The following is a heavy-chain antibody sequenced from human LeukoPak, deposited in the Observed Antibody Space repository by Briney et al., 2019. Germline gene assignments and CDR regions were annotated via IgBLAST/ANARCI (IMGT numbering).Heavy chain of an antibody. CDR2: IYNSVST. J-gene: IGHJ4*02. CDR3: ARDLYYYGSSGHYFDY. D-gene: IGHD3-22*01. CDR1: GGSITSNN. Sequence: SESLCLTPAVSGGSITSNNWSWICQRPREGLGSIWHIYNSVSTNYNPSLKSRVTISVDTSKNQFSLKLSSVTAADTAVYYCARDLYYYGSSGHYFDYWGRGTLVTVSS. V-gene: IGHV4-59*01.